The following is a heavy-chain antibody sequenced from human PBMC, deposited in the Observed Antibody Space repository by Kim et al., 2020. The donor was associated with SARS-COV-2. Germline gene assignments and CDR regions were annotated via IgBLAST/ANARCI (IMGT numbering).Heavy chain of an antibody. CDR3: ASERA. V-gene: IGHV3-23*01. J-gene: IGHJ5*02. CDR1: GITFTTYA. Sequence: GGSLRLSCAASGITFTTYAMSWVRQAPGKGLEWVSTISSTARTTYYADFVKGRFTISRDNSKNTLYLQMDSLRVEDTALYYCASERAWGQGTLVTVSS. CDR2: ISSTARTT.